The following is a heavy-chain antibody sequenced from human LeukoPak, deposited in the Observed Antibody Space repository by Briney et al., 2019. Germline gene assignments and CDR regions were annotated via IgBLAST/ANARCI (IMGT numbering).Heavy chain of an antibody. CDR1: GYTFTGYY. CDR2: INPNSGGT. V-gene: IGHV1-2*02. D-gene: IGHD4-11*01. CDR3: ARALDYSNPYYYYYMDV. Sequence: GASVKVSCKASGYTFTGYYMHWVRQAPGQGLEWMGWINPNSGGTNYAQKFQGRVTMTRDTSISTAYMELSRLRSDDTAVYYCARALDYSNPYYYYYMDVWGKGTTVTVSS. J-gene: IGHJ6*03.